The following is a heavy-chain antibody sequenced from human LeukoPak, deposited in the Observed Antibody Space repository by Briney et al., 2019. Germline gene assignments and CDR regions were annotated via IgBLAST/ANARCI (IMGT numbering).Heavy chain of an antibody. CDR2: IYYSGTT. CDR3: AREPRSPGGRGRPFDF. D-gene: IGHD1-26*01. CDR1: GGSISSYF. V-gene: IGHV4-59*01. J-gene: IGHJ4*02. Sequence: SETLSLTCTVSGGSISSYFRNWIRQPPGKGLEWIGYIYYSGTTNYNPSLKSRVTISLDTSKNQFSLRLSSVTAADTAVYYCAREPRSPGGRGRPFDFWGQGTLVTVSS.